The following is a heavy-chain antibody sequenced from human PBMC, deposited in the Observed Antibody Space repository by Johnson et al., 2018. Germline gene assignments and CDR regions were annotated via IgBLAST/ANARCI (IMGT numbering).Heavy chain of an antibody. Sequence: QVQLVESGAEVKKPGSSVKVSCKASGGTFSSYAISWVRQAPGQGLEWMGGIIPIFGTANYAQKFPGRVTITADESTSTAYMELRSLRSEDTAVYYCAGDRACYGDYCYYDYGMDVWGQGTTVTVSS. CDR3: AGDRACYGDYCYYDYGMDV. D-gene: IGHD4-17*01. CDR1: GGTFSSYA. CDR2: IIPIFGTA. V-gene: IGHV1-69*01. J-gene: IGHJ6*02.